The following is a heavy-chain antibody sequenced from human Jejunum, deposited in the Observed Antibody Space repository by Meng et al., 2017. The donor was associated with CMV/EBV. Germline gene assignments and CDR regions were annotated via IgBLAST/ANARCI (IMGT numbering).Heavy chain of an antibody. Sequence: FTFTDHAMRWVRQAPGKGLGWVSGITWNGLIIGYADSVKGRFSISRDNAKNSLYLQMSSLRAEDTAVYYCAKSGRADSSNYYYFDNWGQGTLVTVSS. J-gene: IGHJ4*02. V-gene: IGHV3-9*01. CDR2: ITWNGLII. D-gene: IGHD3-22*01. CDR3: AKSGRADSSNYYYFDN. CDR1: FTFTDHA.